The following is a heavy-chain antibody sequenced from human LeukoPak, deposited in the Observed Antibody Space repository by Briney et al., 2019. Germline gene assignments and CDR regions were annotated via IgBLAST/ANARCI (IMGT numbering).Heavy chain of an antibody. V-gene: IGHV4-34*01. CDR3: ARRPYQLPTGKSYYYYMDV. CDR2: INHSGST. J-gene: IGHJ6*03. D-gene: IGHD2-2*01. Sequence: PSETLSLTCAVYGGSFSGYYWSWIRQPPGKGLEWIGEINHSGSTNYNPSLKSRVTISVDTSKNQFSLKLSSVTAADTAVYYCARRPYQLPTGKSYYYYMDVWGKGTTVTISS. CDR1: GGSFSGYY.